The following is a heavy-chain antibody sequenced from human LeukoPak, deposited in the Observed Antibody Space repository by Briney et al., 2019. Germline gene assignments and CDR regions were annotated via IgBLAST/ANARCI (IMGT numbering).Heavy chain of an antibody. CDR3: ARRVLGYIDY. J-gene: IGHJ4*02. D-gene: IGHD7-27*01. V-gene: IGHV4-39*01. CDR1: GGSISSSSYY. CDR2: IYYSGST. Sequence: SETLSLTCTVSGGSISSSSYYWGWIRQPPGKGLEWIGSIYYSGSTYYNPSLKSRVTISVDTSKNQFSLKLSSVTAADTAVYYCARRVLGYIDYWGQGTLVTVSS.